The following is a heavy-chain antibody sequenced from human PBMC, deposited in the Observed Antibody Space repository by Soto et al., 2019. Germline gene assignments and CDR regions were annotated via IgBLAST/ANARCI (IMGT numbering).Heavy chain of an antibody. CDR3: ARDLRGYCSGGSCYSGYAFDI. CDR1: GFSFSSYV. J-gene: IGHJ3*02. Sequence: QVQLVESGGGVVQPGRSLRLSCAASGFSFSSYVMYWVRQAPGKGLEGVAFISYDGSNKYYADSVKGRFTISRDNSKNTLYLQINSLRAEDTAVYYCARDLRGYCSGGSCYSGYAFDIWGQGTMVTVS. V-gene: IGHV3-30-3*01. CDR2: ISYDGSNK. D-gene: IGHD2-15*01.